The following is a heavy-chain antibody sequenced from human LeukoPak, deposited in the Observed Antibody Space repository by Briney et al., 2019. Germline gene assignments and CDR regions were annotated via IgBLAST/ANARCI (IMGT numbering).Heavy chain of an antibody. Sequence: PGGSLRLSCAASGFKIDDYYMSWIRQAPGKGLEWVSHISLSGGTIHYADSVKGRFTVSRDNAKNSLYLQMNSLKTEDTAVYYCTTDSSSSWGAFDYWGQGTLVTVSS. J-gene: IGHJ4*02. CDR2: ISLSGGTI. CDR3: TTDSSSSWGAFDY. CDR1: GFKIDDYY. V-gene: IGHV3-11*01. D-gene: IGHD6-13*01.